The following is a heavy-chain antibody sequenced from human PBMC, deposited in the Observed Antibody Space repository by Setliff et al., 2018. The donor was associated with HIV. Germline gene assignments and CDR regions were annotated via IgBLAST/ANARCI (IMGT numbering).Heavy chain of an antibody. V-gene: IGHV3-23*01. CDR2: ISGRGDTT. CDR3: AKAPLPSSGWSPDAFDI. J-gene: IGHJ3*02. CDR1: EFTFSSYA. D-gene: IGHD6-19*01. Sequence: GESLKISCAASEFTFSSYAMNWVRQAPGKGLEWVSGISGRGDTTYYADSVKGRFTISRDNSKNTLHLQMNSLRAEDTAIYYCAKAPLPSSGWSPDAFDIWGQGTMVT.